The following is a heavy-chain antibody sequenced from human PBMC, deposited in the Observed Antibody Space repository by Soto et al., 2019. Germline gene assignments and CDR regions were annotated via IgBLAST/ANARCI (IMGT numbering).Heavy chain of an antibody. J-gene: IGHJ4*02. CDR3: ARGDSSGWYVDGGGDY. CDR2: ISSSSSTI. V-gene: IGHV3-48*01. Sequence: GESLKISCAASGFTFSSYSMNWVRQAPGKGLEWVSYISSSSSTIYYADSVKGRFTISRDNAKNSLYLQMNSLRAEDTAVYYCARGDSSGWYVDGGGDYWGQGTLVTVSS. CDR1: GFTFSSYS. D-gene: IGHD6-19*01.